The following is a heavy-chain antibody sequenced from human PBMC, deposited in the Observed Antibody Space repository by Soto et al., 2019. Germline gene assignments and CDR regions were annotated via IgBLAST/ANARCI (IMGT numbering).Heavy chain of an antibody. CDR1: GFTFSSYA. CDR2: ISYDGSNK. D-gene: IGHD4-17*01. J-gene: IGHJ6*02. Sequence: QVQLVESGGGVVQPGRSLRLSCAASGFTFSSYAMHWVRQAPGKGLEWVAVISYDGSNKYYADSVKGRFTISRDNSKNTLYLQMNSLRAEDTAVYYCARGHDYGDYQDYYGMGVWGQGTTVTVSS. V-gene: IGHV3-30-3*01. CDR3: ARGHDYGDYQDYYGMGV.